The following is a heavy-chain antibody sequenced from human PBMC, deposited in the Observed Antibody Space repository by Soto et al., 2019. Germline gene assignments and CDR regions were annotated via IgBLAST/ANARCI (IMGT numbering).Heavy chain of an antibody. CDR2: ISTFHGNT. Sequence: ASVKVSCKASGYTFTSYDISWVRQAPGQGLEWMGWISTFHGNTNYAQKFQGSVTMTTDTSTSTAYMELRSLTSDDTAIYYCARDTYDTTGYPFDYWGQGTLVTVSS. D-gene: IGHD3-22*01. CDR1: GYTFTSYD. V-gene: IGHV1-18*04. J-gene: IGHJ4*02. CDR3: ARDTYDTTGYPFDY.